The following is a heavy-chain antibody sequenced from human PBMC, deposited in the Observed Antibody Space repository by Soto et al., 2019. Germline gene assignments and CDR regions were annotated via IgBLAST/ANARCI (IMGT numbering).Heavy chain of an antibody. V-gene: IGHV4-31*03. CDR1: GGSLSSGGYY. Sequence: QVQLQESGPGLVKPSQTLSLTCTVSGGSLSSGGYYWSWIRQHPGKGLEWIGYIYYSGSTYYNPSLKSRVTISVDTSKNQFSLKLSSVTAADTAVYYCARDSGYYDSSGYYDLDAFDIWGQGTMVTVSS. J-gene: IGHJ3*02. CDR2: IYYSGST. D-gene: IGHD3-22*01. CDR3: ARDSGYYDSSGYYDLDAFDI.